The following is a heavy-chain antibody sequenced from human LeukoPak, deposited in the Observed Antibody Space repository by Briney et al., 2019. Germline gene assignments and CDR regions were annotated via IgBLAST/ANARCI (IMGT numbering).Heavy chain of an antibody. J-gene: IGHJ3*02. CDR3: GRDSSGSGWYGLHDAFDI. Sequence: ASVKVSYKASGYTFTSYGISWVRQAPGQGIEWMGWISAYNGNTNYAQTLQGRVTMTTDTSTRTAYMELRSPRSDETAVYYCGRDSSGSGWYGLHDAFDIWGQGTMVTVSS. D-gene: IGHD6-19*01. CDR2: ISAYNGNT. V-gene: IGHV1-18*01. CDR1: GYTFTSYG.